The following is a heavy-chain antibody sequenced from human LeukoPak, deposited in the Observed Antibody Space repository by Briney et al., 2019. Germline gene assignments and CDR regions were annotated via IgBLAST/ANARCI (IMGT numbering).Heavy chain of an antibody. Sequence: GGSLRLSCAASGFTFDDYAMHWVRQAPGKGLEWVSGISWNSGSIGYADSVKGRFTISRDNAKNSLYLQMNSLRAEDTALYYCAKGSSWAQVESWFDPWGQGTLVTVSS. CDR2: ISWNSGSI. D-gene: IGHD6-13*01. CDR1: GFTFDDYA. J-gene: IGHJ5*02. V-gene: IGHV3-9*01. CDR3: AKGSSWAQVESWFDP.